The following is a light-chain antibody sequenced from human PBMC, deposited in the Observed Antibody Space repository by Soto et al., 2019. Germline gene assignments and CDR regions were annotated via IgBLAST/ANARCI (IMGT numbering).Light chain of an antibody. V-gene: IGLV3-21*04. Sequence: SYELTQPPSVSVAPGKTARIPCGGNNIGSKSVHWYHRKPGQDPVLVIYSDPDLPSVLPERFSGSNSGNTATLTIRRVEAGDEADYYCQVWDSSSSHVVFGGGTKLTVL. CDR2: SDP. J-gene: IGLJ2*01. CDR3: QVWDSSSSHVV. CDR1: NIGSKS.